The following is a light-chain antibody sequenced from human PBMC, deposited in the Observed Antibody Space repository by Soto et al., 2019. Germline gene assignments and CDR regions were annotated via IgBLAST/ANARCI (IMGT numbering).Light chain of an antibody. V-gene: IGLV3-21*04. J-gene: IGLJ2*01. CDR1: NIGSKS. Sequence: SYELTQPPSVSVAPGKTANITCGGNNIGSKSVHWYQQKPGQDPVLVISYATDRPSGIPERYSGYNSGKTATLTISRVEAGDEVGCYCQVWDSSSDPVVFGGGTKLTVL. CDR2: YAT. CDR3: QVWDSSSDPVV.